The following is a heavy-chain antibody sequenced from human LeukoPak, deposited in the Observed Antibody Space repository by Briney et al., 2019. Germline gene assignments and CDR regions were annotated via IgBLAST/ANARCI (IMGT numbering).Heavy chain of an antibody. CDR2: INPNSGGT. D-gene: IGHD3-10*01. CDR1: GYTFTGYY. Sequence: ASVKVSCKASGYTFTGYYMHWVRQAPGQGLEWMGWINPNSGGTNYAQKFQGRVTMTRDTSISTAYMELSRLRSDDTAVYYCARGRGTYGSGTYNWFDPWGQGTLVTVSS. CDR3: ARGRGTYGSGTYNWFDP. V-gene: IGHV1-2*02. J-gene: IGHJ5*02.